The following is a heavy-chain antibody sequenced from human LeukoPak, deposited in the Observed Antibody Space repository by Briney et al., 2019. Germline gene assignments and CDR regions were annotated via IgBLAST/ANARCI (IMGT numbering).Heavy chain of an antibody. CDR1: GFTFSNYA. CDR3: ATRGSTWYVLGDY. CDR2: ISGSGGST. J-gene: IGHJ4*02. Sequence: PGGSLRLSCAASGFTFSNYAMSWVRQAPGKGLEWVSGISGSGGSTYYADSVKGRFTISRDNPKNTLYLQMNSLRAEDTAVYYCATRGSTWYVLGDYWGQGTLVTVSS. V-gene: IGHV3-23*01. D-gene: IGHD1-26*01.